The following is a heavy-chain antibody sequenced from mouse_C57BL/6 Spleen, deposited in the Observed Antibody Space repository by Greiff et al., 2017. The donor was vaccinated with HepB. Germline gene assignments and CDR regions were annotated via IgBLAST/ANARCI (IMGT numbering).Heavy chain of an antibody. CDR1: GYTFTSYW. J-gene: IGHJ2*01. V-gene: IGHV1-64*01. CDR3: ARGALYGNYFDY. CDR2: IHPNSGST. D-gene: IGHD2-1*01. Sequence: QVQLKQPGAELVKPGASVKLSCKASGYTFTSYWMHWVKQRPGQGLEWIGMIHPNSGSTNYNEKFKSKATLTVDKSSSTAYMQLSSLTSEDSAVYYCARGALYGNYFDYWGQGTTLTVSS.